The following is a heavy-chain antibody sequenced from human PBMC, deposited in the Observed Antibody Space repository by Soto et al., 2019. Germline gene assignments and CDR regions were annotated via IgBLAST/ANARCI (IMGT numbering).Heavy chain of an antibody. D-gene: IGHD2-2*01. Sequence: GESLKISCKGSGYSFTSYWISWVRQMPGKGLEWMGRIDPSDSYTNYSPSFQGHVTISADKSISTAYLQWSSLEASDTAMYYCATAGGCSSTSCHLLGNYYYYGMDVWGQGTTVTVSS. CDR2: IDPSDSYT. CDR1: GYSFTSYW. J-gene: IGHJ6*02. V-gene: IGHV5-10-1*01. CDR3: ATAGGCSSTSCHLLGNYYYYGMDV.